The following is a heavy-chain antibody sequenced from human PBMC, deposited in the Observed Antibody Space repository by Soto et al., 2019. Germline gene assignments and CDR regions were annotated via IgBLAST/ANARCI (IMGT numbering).Heavy chain of an antibody. CDR3: ASSVDTAMVNFDY. CDR2: ISSSSSTI. Sequence: EVQLVESGGGLVQPGGSLRLSCAASGFTFSSYSMNWVRQAPGKGLEWVSYISSSSSTIYYADSVKGRFTISRDNAKNTLYLQMNSLRDEDTAVYYCASSVDTAMVNFDYWGQGTLVTVSS. V-gene: IGHV3-48*02. J-gene: IGHJ4*02. CDR1: GFTFSSYS. D-gene: IGHD5-18*01.